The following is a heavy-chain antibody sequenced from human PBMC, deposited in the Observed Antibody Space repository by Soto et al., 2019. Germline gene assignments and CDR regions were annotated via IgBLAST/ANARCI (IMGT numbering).Heavy chain of an antibody. CDR3: ARGRSSSWDWFDP. V-gene: IGHV1-2*04. D-gene: IGHD6-13*01. CDR1: GYTFTGYY. Sequence: ASVKVSCKASGYTFTGYYMHWVRQAPGQGLEWMGWINPNSGGTNYAQKFQGWVTMTRDTSISTAYMELSRLRSDDTAVYYCARGRSSSWDWFDPWGQGTLVTVSS. CDR2: INPNSGGT. J-gene: IGHJ5*02.